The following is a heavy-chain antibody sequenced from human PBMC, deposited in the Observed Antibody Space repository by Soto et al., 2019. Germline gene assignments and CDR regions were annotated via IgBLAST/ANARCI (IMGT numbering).Heavy chain of an antibody. CDR3: ARGRSSSSWYGNWFDP. J-gene: IGHJ5*02. V-gene: IGHV1-8*01. D-gene: IGHD6-13*01. CDR2: MNPNSGNT. Sequence: ASVKVSCKASGYTFTSYDINWVRQATGQGLEWMGWMNPNSGNTGYAQKFQGRVTMTRNTSISTAYMELSSLRSEDTAVYYCARGRSSSSWYGNWFDPWGQGTLVTVSS. CDR1: GYTFTSYD.